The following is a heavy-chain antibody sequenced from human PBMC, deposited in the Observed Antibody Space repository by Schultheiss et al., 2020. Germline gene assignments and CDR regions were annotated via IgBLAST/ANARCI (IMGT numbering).Heavy chain of an antibody. D-gene: IGHD3-22*01. Sequence: GGSLRLSCAASGFTFSSYAMSWVRQAPGKGLEWVSAISGSGGDTYYADSVKGRFTISRDNSKNTLYLQMNSLRAEDTAVYYCAKDHGFIVVGGGVDYWGQGTLVTVSS. J-gene: IGHJ4*02. CDR2: ISGSGGDT. CDR3: AKDHGFIVVGGGVDY. V-gene: IGHV3-23*01. CDR1: GFTFSSYA.